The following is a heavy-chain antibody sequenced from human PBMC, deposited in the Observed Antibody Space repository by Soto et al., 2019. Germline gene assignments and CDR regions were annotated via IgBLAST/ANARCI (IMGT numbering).Heavy chain of an antibody. D-gene: IGHD3-10*01. CDR3: ARHFGGFDGYCYYYYGMDV. CDR2: IYYSGST. V-gene: IGHV4-59*08. CDR1: GGSISSYY. Sequence: SETLSLTCTVSGGSISSYYWSWIRQPPGKGLEWIGYIYYSGSTNYNPSLKSRVTISVDTSKNQFSLKLSSVTAADTAVYYCARHFGGFDGYCYYYYGMDVWGQGTTVTVSS. J-gene: IGHJ6*02.